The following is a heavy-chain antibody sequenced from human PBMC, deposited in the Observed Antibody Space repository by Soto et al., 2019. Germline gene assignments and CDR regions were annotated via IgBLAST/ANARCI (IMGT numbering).Heavy chain of an antibody. CDR2: IIPIFGTA. D-gene: IGHD3-9*01. Sequence: ASVKVSCKASGGTFNSYAISWVRQAPGQGLEWMGGIIPIFGTANYAQKFQGRVTITADESTSTAYMELSSLRSEDTAVYYCARSLRYFDWPYLPPNFSGMDVWGQGTTVTVSS. J-gene: IGHJ6*02. V-gene: IGHV1-69*13. CDR1: GGTFNSYA. CDR3: ARSLRYFDWPYLPPNFSGMDV.